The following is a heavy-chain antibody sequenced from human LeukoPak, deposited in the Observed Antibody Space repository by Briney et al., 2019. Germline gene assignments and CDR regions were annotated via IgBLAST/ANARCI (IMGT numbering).Heavy chain of an antibody. CDR3: ARDLGIQLWSNYYYGMDV. V-gene: IGHV3-30-3*01. Sequence: GGSLRLSCAASGFTFSSYAMHWVRQAPGKGLEWVAVISYDGSNKYYADSVKGRFTISRDNSKNTLYLQMNSLRAEDTAVYYCARDLGIQLWSNYYYGMDVWGQGTTVTVSS. CDR1: GFTFSSYA. CDR2: ISYDGSNK. J-gene: IGHJ6*02. D-gene: IGHD5-18*01.